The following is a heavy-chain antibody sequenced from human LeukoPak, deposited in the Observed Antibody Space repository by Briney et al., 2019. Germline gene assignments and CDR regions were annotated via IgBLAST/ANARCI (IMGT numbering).Heavy chain of an antibody. V-gene: IGHV4-34*01. D-gene: IGHD6-19*01. J-gene: IGHJ4*02. Sequence: SETLSLTCAVYGGSFSGYYWSWIRQPPGKGLEWIGEINHSGSTNYNPSLKSRVTISVDTSKIQFSLRLSSVTAADTAVYYCARLAGDYFDYWGQGTLVTVSS. CDR1: GGSFSGYY. CDR3: ARLAGDYFDY. CDR2: INHSGST.